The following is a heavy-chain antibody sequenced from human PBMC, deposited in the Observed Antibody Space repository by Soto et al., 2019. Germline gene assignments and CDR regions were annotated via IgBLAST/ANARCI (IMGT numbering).Heavy chain of an antibody. CDR3: ARDRYSYYDFWSGSLPYYYYGMAV. D-gene: IGHD3-3*01. CDR1: GFTFSSYW. V-gene: IGHV3-7*01. CDR2: IKQDGSEK. J-gene: IGHJ6*02. Sequence: GGSLRLSCAASGFTFSSYWMSWVRQAPGKGLEWVANIKQDGSEKYYVDSVKGRFTISRDNAKNSLYLQMNSLRAEDTAVYYCARDRYSYYDFWSGSLPYYYYGMAVWGQGTPVTAP.